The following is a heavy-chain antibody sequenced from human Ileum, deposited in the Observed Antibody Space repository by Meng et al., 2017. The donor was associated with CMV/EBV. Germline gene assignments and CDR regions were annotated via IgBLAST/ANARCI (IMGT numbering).Heavy chain of an antibody. CDR2: INANSGGT. Sequence: ASVKVSCKTSGYTFSGYYIHWVRQAPGQGLEWMGWINANSGGTNYAQSFQGSVTMTRDTSISTAYMELSSLRSDDTAIYYCARGYCSGTNCPIGGYWGQGTLVTVSS. J-gene: IGHJ4*02. D-gene: IGHD2-2*01. V-gene: IGHV1-2*02. CDR3: ARGYCSGTNCPIGGY. CDR1: GYTFSGYY.